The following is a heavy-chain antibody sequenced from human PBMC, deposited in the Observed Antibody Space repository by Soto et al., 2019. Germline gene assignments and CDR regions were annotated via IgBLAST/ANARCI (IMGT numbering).Heavy chain of an antibody. V-gene: IGHV4-34*01. J-gene: IGHJ3*02. CDR1: GGSFSGYY. Sequence: QVQLQQWGAGLLKSSETLSVTCAVYGGSFSGYYWSWIRQPPGKGLEWIGETNHSGSTNYNLSLKSRVTISVDTSKNQFSLKLSSVTAADTSVYYCAMTLLRARDAFDIWGQGTMVTVSP. D-gene: IGHD3-9*01. CDR2: TNHSGST. CDR3: AMTLLRARDAFDI.